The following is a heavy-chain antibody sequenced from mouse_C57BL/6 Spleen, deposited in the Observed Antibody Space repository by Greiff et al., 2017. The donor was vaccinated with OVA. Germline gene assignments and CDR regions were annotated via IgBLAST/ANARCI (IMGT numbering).Heavy chain of an antibody. CDR3: AREGDYDEDWFAY. Sequence: QVQLQQPGAELVRPGSSVKLSCKASGYTFTSYWMDWVKQRPGQGLEWIGNIDPSDSETHYNQKFKDKATLTVDTSSSTAYMQLSSLTSDDSAVYYYAREGDYDEDWFAYWGQGTLVTVSA. CDR1: GYTFTSYW. V-gene: IGHV1-61*01. J-gene: IGHJ3*01. CDR2: IDPSDSET. D-gene: IGHD2-4*01.